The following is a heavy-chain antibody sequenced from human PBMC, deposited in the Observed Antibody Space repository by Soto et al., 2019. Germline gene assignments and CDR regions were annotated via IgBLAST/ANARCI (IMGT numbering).Heavy chain of an antibody. V-gene: IGHV4-38-2*02. D-gene: IGHD5-12*01. J-gene: IGHJ6*02. CDR1: GYSISSGYY. CDR2: IYLSGST. CDR3: ARVAPSGDIDV. Sequence: KSSETLSLTCSVSGYSISSGYYWGWIRQPPGKSLQWIANIYLSGSTYYSPSLRSRVTISLDTSRKQFSLTVRSVTASDTATYYCARVAPSGDIDVWGQGTSVTVSS.